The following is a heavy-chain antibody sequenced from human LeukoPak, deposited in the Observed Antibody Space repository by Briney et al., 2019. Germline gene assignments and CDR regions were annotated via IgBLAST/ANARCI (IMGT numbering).Heavy chain of an antibody. CDR2: ISSSSSYI. J-gene: IGHJ4*02. V-gene: IGHV3-21*01. CDR1: GFTFSSYS. CDR3: ARGQTTVTYLDDRDY. Sequence: GGSLRLSCAASGFTFSSYSMNWVRQAPGKGLEWLSSISSSSSYIYYADSVKGRFTISRDNAKNSLYLQMNSLRAEDTAVYYCARGQTTVTYLDDRDYWGQGTLVTVSS. D-gene: IGHD4-17*01.